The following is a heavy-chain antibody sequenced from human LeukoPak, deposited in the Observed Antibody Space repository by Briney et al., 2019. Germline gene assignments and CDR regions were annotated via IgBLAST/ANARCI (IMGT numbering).Heavy chain of an antibody. J-gene: IGHJ4*02. Sequence: GGSLRLSCAASGFTFNSYAMSWVRQAPGKGLEGVSAIRGSGGATYYADTVKGRFPISRDNSKNTLYLQMNSLRDEDTALYSCAKAGIGVGGYFDYWGQGTLVTVSS. V-gene: IGHV3-23*01. CDR2: IRGSGGAT. D-gene: IGHD6-19*01. CDR1: GFTFNSYA. CDR3: AKAGIGVGGYFDY.